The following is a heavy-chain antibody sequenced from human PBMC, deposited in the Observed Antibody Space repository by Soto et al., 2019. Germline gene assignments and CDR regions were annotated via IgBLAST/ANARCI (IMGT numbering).Heavy chain of an antibody. CDR1: GGSISSGGYY. CDR3: ARDGDYDILTGYYHRYGMDV. V-gene: IGHV4-31*03. CDR2: IYYSGST. Sequence: SETLSLTCTVSGGSISSGGYYWSWIRQHPGKGLELIGYIYYSGSTYYNPFLKSRVTISVDTSKNQFSLKLSSVTAADTAVYYFARDGDYDILTGYYHRYGMDVWGQGTTVTVSS. J-gene: IGHJ6*02. D-gene: IGHD3-9*01.